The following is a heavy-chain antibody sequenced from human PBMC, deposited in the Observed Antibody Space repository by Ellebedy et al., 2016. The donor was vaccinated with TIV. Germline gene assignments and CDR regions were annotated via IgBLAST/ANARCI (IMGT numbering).Heavy chain of an antibody. CDR2: IWNDGTTK. D-gene: IGHD1-26*01. Sequence: GESLKISCAASGFTFTAYGMNWVRQAPGKALEWVAVIWNDGTTKYYADSVKGRFTISRDLSNNTLYLQVDSLGVEDTAVYYCARNLNSGGRYSGAFHIWGQGTMVTVSS. V-gene: IGHV3-33*01. CDR1: GFTFTAYG. CDR3: ARNLNSGGRYSGAFHI. J-gene: IGHJ3*02.